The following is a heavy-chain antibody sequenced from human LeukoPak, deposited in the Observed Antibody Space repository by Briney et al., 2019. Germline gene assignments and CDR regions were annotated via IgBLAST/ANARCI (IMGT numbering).Heavy chain of an antibody. J-gene: IGHJ4*02. D-gene: IGHD2-2*01. Sequence: ASVKVSCKASGYTFTSYDINWVRQATGQGLEWMGWMNPNSGNTGYAQKFQGRVTMTRSTSISTAYMELSSLRSEDTAVYYCAVVVPAAKLESVYWGQGTLVTVSS. V-gene: IGHV1-8*01. CDR3: AVVVPAAKLESVY. CDR1: GYTFTSYD. CDR2: MNPNSGNT.